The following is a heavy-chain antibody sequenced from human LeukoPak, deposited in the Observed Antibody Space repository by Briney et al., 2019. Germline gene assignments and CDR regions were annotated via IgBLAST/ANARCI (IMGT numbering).Heavy chain of an antibody. CDR3: TTLQPSMIRGLLLTP. J-gene: IGHJ5*02. V-gene: IGHV3-15*01. CDR1: GFTFSNAW. Sequence: GGSLRLSCAASGFTFSNAWMNWVRQAQGEGLEWVGRIKTKTDGGTSDYAAPVKGRFNISRDDSKDTLYLQMNSLKTEDTAVYYCTTLQPSMIRGLLLTPWGQGTLVTVSS. D-gene: IGHD3-10*01. CDR2: IKTKTDGGTS.